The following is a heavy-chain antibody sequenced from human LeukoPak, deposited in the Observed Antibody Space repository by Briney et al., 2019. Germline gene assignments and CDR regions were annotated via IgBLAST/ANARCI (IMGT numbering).Heavy chain of an antibody. Sequence: GESLKISCKGSGYSFTNYWIGWVRQMPGKGLEWMGIIYPDDSDTRYSPSFQGQVTISVDKSTSTAYLQWSSLKASDTAMYYCARRNYDSSGYRLDYWGQGTVVTVSS. V-gene: IGHV5-51*01. J-gene: IGHJ4*02. CDR3: ARRNYDSSGYRLDY. CDR1: GYSFTNYW. CDR2: IYPDDSDT. D-gene: IGHD3-22*01.